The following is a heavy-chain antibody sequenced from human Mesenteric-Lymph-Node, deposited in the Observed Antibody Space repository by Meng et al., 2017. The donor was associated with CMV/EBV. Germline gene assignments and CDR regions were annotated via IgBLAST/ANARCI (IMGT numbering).Heavy chain of an antibody. CDR3: ARLIAAAGPDRAGNDY. CDR1: GASISSSNW. J-gene: IGHJ4*02. CDR2: IYHSGST. Sequence: GASISSSNWWSWVRQPPGKGLEWIGEIYHSGSTNYNPSLKSRVTISVDKSKNQFSLKLSSVTAADTAVYYCARLIAAAGPDRAGNDYWGQGTLVTVSS. D-gene: IGHD6-13*01. V-gene: IGHV4-4*02.